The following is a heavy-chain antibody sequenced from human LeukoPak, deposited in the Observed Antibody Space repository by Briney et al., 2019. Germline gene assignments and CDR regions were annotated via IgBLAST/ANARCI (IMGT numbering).Heavy chain of an antibody. CDR2: INHDGSST. CDR3: VRDWGYDSSGYWQKYFDT. V-gene: IGHV3-74*01. J-gene: IGHJ4*02. Sequence: GGSLRLSCATPGFAFTNFWMHWVRQSPGKGLVWVSRINHDGSSTNYADSVKGRFTISRDNAKNTVYLQMNSLRADDTAVYYCVRDWGYDSSGYWQKYFDTWGQGTLVTVSS. D-gene: IGHD3-22*01. CDR1: GFAFTNFW.